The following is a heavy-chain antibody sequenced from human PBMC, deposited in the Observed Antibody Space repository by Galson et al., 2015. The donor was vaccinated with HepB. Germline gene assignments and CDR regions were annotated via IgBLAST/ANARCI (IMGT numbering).Heavy chain of an antibody. J-gene: IGHJ6*02. CDR1: EYTFTSYY. D-gene: IGHD6-13*01. Sequence: SVKVSCKASEYTFTSYYMHWVRQAPGQGLEWMGIINPSGGSTSYAQKFQGRVTMTRDTSTSTVYMELSSLRSEDTAVYYCARGSHSSSWYWSPPYYYGMDVWGQGTTVTVSS. V-gene: IGHV1-46*01. CDR3: ARGSHSSSWYWSPPYYYGMDV. CDR2: INPSGGST.